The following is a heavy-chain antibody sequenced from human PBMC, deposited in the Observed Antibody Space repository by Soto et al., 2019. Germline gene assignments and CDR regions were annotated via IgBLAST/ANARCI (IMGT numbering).Heavy chain of an antibody. CDR1: GFTFSSYA. CDR3: ARKGAGLTGSPVDY. J-gene: IGHJ4*02. CDR2: ISYDGSNK. D-gene: IGHD3-9*01. V-gene: IGHV3-30-3*01. Sequence: GGSLRLSCAASGFTFSSYAMHWVRQAPGKGLEWVAVISYDGSNKYYADSVKGRFTISRDNSKNTLYLQMNSLRAEDTAVYYCARKGAGLTGSPVDYWGQGTLVTVSS.